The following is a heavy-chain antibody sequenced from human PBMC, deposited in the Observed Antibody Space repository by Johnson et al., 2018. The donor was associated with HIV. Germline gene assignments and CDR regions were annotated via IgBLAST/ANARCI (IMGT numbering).Heavy chain of an antibody. CDR2: IRHDGSKK. CDR3: AKEPLVRGVNAFDI. J-gene: IGHJ3*02. Sequence: VLLLESGGGVVQPGGSLRLSCAASGFTFSNYGMHWVRQAPGKGLEWVAFIRHDGSKKYYADSVKGRFTISRDNSKNTLFLQMNSLRAEDTAVYYCAKEPLVRGVNAFDIWGQGTMVTVSS. CDR1: GFTFSNYG. V-gene: IGHV3-30*02. D-gene: IGHD3-10*01.